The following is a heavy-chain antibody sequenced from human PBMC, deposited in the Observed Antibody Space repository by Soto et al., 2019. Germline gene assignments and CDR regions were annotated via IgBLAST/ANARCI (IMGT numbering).Heavy chain of an antibody. D-gene: IGHD2-2*01. CDR2: INHSGST. V-gene: IGHV4-34*01. CDR1: GGSFSGYY. Sequence: QVQLQQWGAGLLKPSETLSLTCAVYGGSFSGYYWSWIRQPPGKGLEWIGEINHSGSTNYNPSLKSRVTISVDTSKNQFSLKLSSVTAADTAVYYCARGLHYADIVVVPAAGYFDYWGQGTLVTVSS. J-gene: IGHJ4*02. CDR3: ARGLHYADIVVVPAAGYFDY.